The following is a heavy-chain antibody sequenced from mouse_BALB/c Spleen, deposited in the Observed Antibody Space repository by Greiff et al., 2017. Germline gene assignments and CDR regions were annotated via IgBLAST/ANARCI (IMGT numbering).Heavy chain of an antibody. CDR1: GYSITSDYA. CDR3: ARFSYGSSYYYAMDY. D-gene: IGHD1-1*01. V-gene: IGHV3-2*02. Sequence: EVKLMESGPGLVKPSQSLSLTCTVTGYSITSDYAWNWIRQFPGNKLEWMGYISYSGSTSYNPSLKSRISITRDTSKNQFFLQLNSLTTEDTATYYCARFSYGSSYYYAMDYWGQGTSVTVSS. J-gene: IGHJ4*01. CDR2: ISYSGST.